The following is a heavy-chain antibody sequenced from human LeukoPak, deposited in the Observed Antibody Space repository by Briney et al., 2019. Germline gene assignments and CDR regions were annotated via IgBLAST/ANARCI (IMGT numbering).Heavy chain of an antibody. V-gene: IGHV4-38-2*02. J-gene: IGHJ5*02. CDR2: IYHSGST. CDR3: ASGGTIAVAGSWFDP. CDR1: GYSISSGYY. D-gene: IGHD6-19*01. Sequence: SETVSLTCTVSGYSISSGYYWGWIRQPPGKGLEWIGSIYHSGSTYYNPFLKSRVTISVDTSKNQFSLKLSSVTAADTAVYYCASGGTIAVAGSWFDPWGQGTLVTVSS.